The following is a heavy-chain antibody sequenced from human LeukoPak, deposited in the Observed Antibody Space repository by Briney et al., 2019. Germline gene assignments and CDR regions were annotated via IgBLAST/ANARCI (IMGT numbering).Heavy chain of an antibody. J-gene: IGHJ6*02. CDR1: GFTFGDYA. CDR3: TRAPNYYDSSGDYYYYGMDV. D-gene: IGHD3-22*01. Sequence: GGSLRLSCTASGFTFGDYAMSWVRQAPGKGLEWVGFIRSKANGGTTEYAASVKGRFTISRDDSKSIAYLQMNSLKTEDTAVYYCTRAPNYYDSSGDYYYYGMDVWGQGTTVTVSS. CDR2: IRSKANGGTT. V-gene: IGHV3-49*04.